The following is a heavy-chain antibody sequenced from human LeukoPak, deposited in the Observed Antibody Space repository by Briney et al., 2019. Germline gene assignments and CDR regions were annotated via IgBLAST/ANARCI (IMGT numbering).Heavy chain of an antibody. CDR1: GGSISSYY. V-gene: IGHV4-59*12. CDR2: IYYSGST. J-gene: IGHJ4*02. Sequence: SETLSLTCTVSGGSISSYYWSWIRQPPGKGLEWVGYIYYSGSTNYNPSLKSRVTMSVDTSKNQFSLKLSSVTAADTAVYYCASLTVAGSFDYWGQGTLVTVSS. CDR3: ASLTVAGSFDY. D-gene: IGHD6-19*01.